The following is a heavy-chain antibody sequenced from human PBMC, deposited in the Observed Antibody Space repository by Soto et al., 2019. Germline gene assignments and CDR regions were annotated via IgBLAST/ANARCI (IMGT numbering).Heavy chain of an antibody. CDR1: GGSISSYY. Sequence: SETLSLTCTVSGGSISSYYWSWIRQPPGKGLEWIGYIYYSGSTNYNPSRKSRVTISVDTSKNQFSLKLSSVTAADTAVYYCARVGGQVGSSSLYSIDYWGQGTLVTVSS. CDR2: IYYSGST. D-gene: IGHD6-6*01. J-gene: IGHJ4*02. CDR3: ARVGGQVGSSSLYSIDY. V-gene: IGHV4-59*01.